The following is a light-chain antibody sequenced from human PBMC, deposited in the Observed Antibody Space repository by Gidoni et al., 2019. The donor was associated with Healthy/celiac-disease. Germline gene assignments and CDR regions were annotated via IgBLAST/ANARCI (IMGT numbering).Light chain of an antibody. CDR2: EVS. CDR1: QSLLHSDGKTY. J-gene: IGKJ4*01. V-gene: IGKV2D-29*01. CDR3: MRSIQLPLT. Sequence: DIVMTQTLRTLSVTPGQPASSSCKSSQSLLHSDGKTYLYWYLQKPGQPPQLLINEVSNRFSRVPDRFGGSGSWTGFTLKVSRVEARDVWVYYCMRSIQLPLTFGGGTKVEIK.